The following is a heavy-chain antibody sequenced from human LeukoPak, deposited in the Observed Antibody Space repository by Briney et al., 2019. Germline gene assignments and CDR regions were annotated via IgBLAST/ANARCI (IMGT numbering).Heavy chain of an antibody. D-gene: IGHD4-17*01. J-gene: IGHJ4*02. Sequence: GGSLRLSCVASGFTVANTRMGWVRQPPGKGLEWVSVIYRDGTTSYADSAKGRFTISGDISKNTVYLQMNNLRAEDTAIYYCIRERFGDYAENWGQGTLVTVSS. V-gene: IGHV3-53*03. CDR3: IRERFGDYAEN. CDR1: GFTVANTR. CDR2: IYRDGTT.